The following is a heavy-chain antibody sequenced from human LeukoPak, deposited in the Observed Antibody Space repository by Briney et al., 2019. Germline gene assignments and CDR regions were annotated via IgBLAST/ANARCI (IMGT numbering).Heavy chain of an antibody. Sequence: PSETLSLTCAVYGGSFSGYYWSWIRQPPGKGLEWIGEINHSGSTNYNPALKSRVTISVGTSKNQFFLKLSSVTAADTAVYYCARDGGRDSGSYYEDYWGQGTLVTVSS. CDR1: GGSFSGYY. D-gene: IGHD1-26*01. V-gene: IGHV4-34*01. CDR3: ARDGGRDSGSYYEDY. J-gene: IGHJ4*02. CDR2: INHSGST.